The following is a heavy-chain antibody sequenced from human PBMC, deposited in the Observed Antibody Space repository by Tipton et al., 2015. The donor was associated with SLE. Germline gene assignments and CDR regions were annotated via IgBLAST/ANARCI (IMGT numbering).Heavy chain of an antibody. CDR3: ARDRAVAGTGGYYFDY. V-gene: IGHV3-74*01. J-gene: IGHJ4*02. CDR1: GFTFSSYW. CDR2: INSDGSST. Sequence: SLRLSCAASGFTFSSYWMHWVRQAPGKGLVWVSRINSDGSSTSYADSVKGRFTISRDNSKNTLYLQMNSLRAEDTAVYYCARDRAVAGTGGYYFDYWGQGTLVTVSS. D-gene: IGHD6-19*01.